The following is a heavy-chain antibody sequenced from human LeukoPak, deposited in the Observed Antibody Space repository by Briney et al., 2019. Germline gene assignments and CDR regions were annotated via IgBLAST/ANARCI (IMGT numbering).Heavy chain of an antibody. D-gene: IGHD4-17*01. J-gene: IGHJ4*02. V-gene: IGHV1-18*01. Sequence: ASVKVSCKASGYTFSIYAITWARQAPGQGLEWMGFISADNGDTNYAQKFQGRVTMTTDTYTNTAYMELRSLRPDDTAVYYCARCGATVTMFFDYWGQGTLVTVSS. CDR2: ISADNGDT. CDR1: GYTFSIYA. CDR3: ARCGATVTMFFDY.